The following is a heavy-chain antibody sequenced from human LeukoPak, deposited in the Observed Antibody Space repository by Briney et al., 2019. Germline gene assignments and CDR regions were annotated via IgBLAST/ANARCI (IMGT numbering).Heavy chain of an antibody. J-gene: IGHJ4*02. CDR1: GGSFSGYY. CDR3: ARVLRKRGRYFDY. Sequence: PSETLSLTCAVYGGSFSGYYWSWIRQPPGKGLEWIGEINHSGSTNYNPSLKSRVTISVDTSKNQFSLKLSSVTAADTAVYYCARVLRKRGRYFDYWGQGTLVTVSS. CDR2: INHSGST. V-gene: IGHV4-34*01. D-gene: IGHD2-15*01.